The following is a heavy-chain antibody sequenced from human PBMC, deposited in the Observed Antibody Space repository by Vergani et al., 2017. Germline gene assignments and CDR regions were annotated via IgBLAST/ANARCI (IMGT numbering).Heavy chain of an antibody. V-gene: IGHV1-69*02. J-gene: IGHJ6*02. D-gene: IGHD5-12*01. CDR3: AGGRRGRGYSGYEYYYYGMDV. Sequence: QVQLVQSGAEVKKPGSSVKVSCKASGGTFSSYTISWVRQAPGQGLEWMGRIIPILGIANYAQKFQGRVTITADKSTSTAYMELSSLRSEDTAVYYCAGGRRGRGYSGYEYYYYGMDVWGQGTTVTVSS. CDR1: GGTFSSYT. CDR2: IIPILGIA.